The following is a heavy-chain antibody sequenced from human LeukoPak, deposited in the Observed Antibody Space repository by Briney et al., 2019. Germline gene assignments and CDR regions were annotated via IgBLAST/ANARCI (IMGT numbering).Heavy chain of an antibody. CDR1: GFYFSSYG. CDR2: IGASGGTT. Sequence: GGSLRLSCAASGFYFSSYGMNWVRQAPGKGLEWVSYIGASGGTTFYADSVKGRFTISRDNAKNSLYLQMSSLTVEDMALYYCARQRHGSSCYSSDIWGQGTVVTVSS. D-gene: IGHD2-2*01. J-gene: IGHJ3*02. CDR3: ARQRHGSSCYSSDI. V-gene: IGHV3-48*03.